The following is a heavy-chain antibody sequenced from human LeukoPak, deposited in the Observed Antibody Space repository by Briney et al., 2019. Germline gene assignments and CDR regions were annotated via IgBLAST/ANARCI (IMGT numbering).Heavy chain of an antibody. V-gene: IGHV1-46*01. CDR1: GYTFTSYQ. CDR2: INPSGGST. D-gene: IGHD5/OR15-5a*01. J-gene: IGHJ4*02. CDR3: ASRVSFSFDY. Sequence: GAAVKGSCKASGYTFTSYQMHWVRQAPGQGLEWMGIINPSGGSTIYAQEFQGRVTMTRDTSTSTVSMELSSLRYEDTAIYYCASRVSFSFDYWGQGTLVTVSS.